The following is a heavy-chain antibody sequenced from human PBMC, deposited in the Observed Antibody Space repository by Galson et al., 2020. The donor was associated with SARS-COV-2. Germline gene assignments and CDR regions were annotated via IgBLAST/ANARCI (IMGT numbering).Heavy chain of an antibody. CDR3: ARVRYSGSYWTFDY. D-gene: IGHD1-26*01. Sequence: ASETLSLTCTVSGGSISSGGNYWSWNRQHPGKGLEWLWYIYYSGSTYYNPSLKSRVTISVDTSKNQFSLKLSSVTAADTAVYYWARVRYSGSYWTFDYWGQGTLVTVSS. J-gene: IGHJ4*02. CDR1: GGSISSGGNY. V-gene: IGHV4-31*03. CDR2: IYYSGST.